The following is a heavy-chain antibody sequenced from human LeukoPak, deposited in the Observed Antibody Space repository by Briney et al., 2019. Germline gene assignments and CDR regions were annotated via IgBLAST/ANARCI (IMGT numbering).Heavy chain of an antibody. CDR2: ISGSGGNT. V-gene: IGHV3-23*01. CDR1: GFTFSSYA. CDR3: AKVGTTSDAFDI. Sequence: GGSLRLSCAASGFTFSSYAMSWVRQAPGKGLEWVSTISGSGGNTYYADSVRGRFTISRDNSKNTLYLQMNRLRAEDTAVYYCAKVGTTSDAFDIWGQGTMVTVSS. D-gene: IGHD1-7*01. J-gene: IGHJ3*02.